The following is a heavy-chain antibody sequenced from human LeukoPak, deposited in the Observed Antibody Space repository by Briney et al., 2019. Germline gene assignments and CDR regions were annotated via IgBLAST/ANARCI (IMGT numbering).Heavy chain of an antibody. CDR1: GGSISSYY. J-gene: IGHJ4*02. Sequence: SETLSLTCTVSGGSISSYYWSWIRQPPGKGLEWIGYIYYSGSTNYNPSLKSRVTISVDTSKNQFSLKLSSVTAADTAVYYCARSDTAMVLFDYWGQGTLVTVSS. CDR2: IYYSGST. D-gene: IGHD5-18*01. V-gene: IGHV4-59*12. CDR3: ARSDTAMVLFDY.